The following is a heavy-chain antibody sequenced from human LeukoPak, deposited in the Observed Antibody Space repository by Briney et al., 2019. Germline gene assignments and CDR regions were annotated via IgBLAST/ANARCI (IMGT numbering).Heavy chain of an antibody. CDR2: INNDGSTT. J-gene: IGHJ3*02. V-gene: IGHV3-74*01. Sequence: GGSLRLSCAASGVTFGSYWMHWVRQAPGKGPVWVSRINNDGSTTNYADSVKGRFTISRDNAKNTLYLQMNSLRAEDTAVYYCTRGSDDYGDYVQIDIWGQGTMVTVSS. CDR1: GVTFGSYW. CDR3: TRGSDDYGDYVQIDI. D-gene: IGHD4-17*01.